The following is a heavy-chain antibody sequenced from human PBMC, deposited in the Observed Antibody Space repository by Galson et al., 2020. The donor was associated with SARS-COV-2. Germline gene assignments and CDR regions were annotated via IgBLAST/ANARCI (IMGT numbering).Heavy chain of an antibody. CDR2: IRWNSGKI. V-gene: IGHV3-9*01. D-gene: IGHD6-13*01. CDR3: AKDSRAIVARAAAGTSSAFES. CDR1: GFTFGDSA. Sequence: SLKISCTASGFTFGDSAMHWVRQAPGKGLEWVSGIRWNSGKIGYADSVKGRFTTSRDNAKNSLYMQMNSLRAEDTALYYWAKDSRAIVARAAAGTSSAFESWGQGTLFSVAS. J-gene: IGHJ3*02.